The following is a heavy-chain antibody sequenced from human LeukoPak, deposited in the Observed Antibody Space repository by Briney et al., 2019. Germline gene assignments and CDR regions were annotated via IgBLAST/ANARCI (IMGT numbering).Heavy chain of an antibody. J-gene: IGHJ4*02. CDR1: GGTFRSYA. D-gene: IGHD3-16*02. CDR3: ARVAYDYVWGSYRSPFYYFDY. Sequence: ASVKVSCKASGGTFRSYAISWVRQAPGQGLEWMGGIIPIFGTANYAQKFQGRVTITADKSTSTAYMELSSLRSEDTAVYYCARVAYDYVWGSYRSPFYYFDYWGQGTLVTVSS. CDR2: IIPIFGTA. V-gene: IGHV1-69*06.